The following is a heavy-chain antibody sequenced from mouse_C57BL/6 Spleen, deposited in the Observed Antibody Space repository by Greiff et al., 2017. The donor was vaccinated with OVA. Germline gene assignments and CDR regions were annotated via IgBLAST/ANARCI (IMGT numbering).Heavy chain of an antibody. J-gene: IGHJ4*01. Sequence: VKLQQPGAELVKPGASVKLSCKASGYTFTSYWMHWVKQRPGQGLEWIGMIHPNSGSTNYNEKFKSKATLTVDKSSSTAYMQLSSLTSEDSAVYYCAKEGVYDYLYAMDYWGQGTSVTVSS. CDR2: IHPNSGST. CDR3: AKEGVYDYLYAMDY. D-gene: IGHD2-4*01. CDR1: GYTFTSYW. V-gene: IGHV1-64*01.